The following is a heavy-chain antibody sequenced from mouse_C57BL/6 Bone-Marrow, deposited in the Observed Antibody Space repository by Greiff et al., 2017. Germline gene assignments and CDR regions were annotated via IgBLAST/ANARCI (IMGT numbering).Heavy chain of an antibody. CDR3: AREGGTYYSNYDFDY. CDR2: ICPGSGST. J-gene: IGHJ2*01. D-gene: IGHD2-5*01. Sequence: VQLQQSGAELVKPGASVKMSCTASGYTFTSYWITWVKQRPGQGLEWFGDICPGSGSTNYNEKFKIKATLTVDTSSSTAYMQLSSLTSEDSAVYYCAREGGTYYSNYDFDYWGQGTTLTVSS. V-gene: IGHV1-55*01. CDR1: GYTFTSYW.